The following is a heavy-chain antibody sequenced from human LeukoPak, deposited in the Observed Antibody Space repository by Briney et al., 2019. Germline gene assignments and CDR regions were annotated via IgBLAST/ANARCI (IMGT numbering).Heavy chain of an antibody. CDR2: IYPGDSHT. Sequence: GESLKISCQGSGYSFTSYWIAWVRQMPGKGLEWMGIIYPGDSHTRYSPSFQGQVTISADKSISTAYLQWSSLTASDTAIYFCARHGTYYEYDFWGQGTLVTVSS. CDR1: GYSFTSYW. D-gene: IGHD1-26*01. V-gene: IGHV5-51*01. J-gene: IGHJ4*02. CDR3: ARHGTYYEYDF.